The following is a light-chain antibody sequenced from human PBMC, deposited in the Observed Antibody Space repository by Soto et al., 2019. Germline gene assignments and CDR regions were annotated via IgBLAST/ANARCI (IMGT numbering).Light chain of an antibody. CDR3: QQYNSWPWT. CDR2: AAS. Sequence: EILLMQSPGTLSSSPGERATLSCRASQTLRRTYIAWYQQKPGQAPTVLIYAASSRPTGIPARFSGSGSGAEFTLTISSLQSEDFAVYYCQQYNSWPWTFGQGTKVDIK. V-gene: IGKV3D-15*01. CDR1: QTLRRT. J-gene: IGKJ1*01.